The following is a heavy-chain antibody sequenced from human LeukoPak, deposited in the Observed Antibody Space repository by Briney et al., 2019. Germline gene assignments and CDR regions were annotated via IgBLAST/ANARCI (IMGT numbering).Heavy chain of an antibody. CDR2: MNPNSGNT. V-gene: IGHV1-8*02. CDR3: ARDYGGNSGWFDP. J-gene: IGHJ5*02. Sequence: ASVKVSCKASGYTFTSYGISWVRQATGQGLEWIGWMNPNSGNTGYAQKFQGRVTLTRSTSISTAYMELRSLTSEDTAVYYCARDYGGNSGWFDPWGQGTLVTVSS. CDR1: GYTFTSYG. D-gene: IGHD4-23*01.